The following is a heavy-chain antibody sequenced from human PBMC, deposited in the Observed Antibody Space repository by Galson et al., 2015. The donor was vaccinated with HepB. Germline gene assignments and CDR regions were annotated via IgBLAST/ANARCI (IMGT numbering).Heavy chain of an antibody. J-gene: IGHJ4*02. V-gene: IGHV3-9*01. CDR3: AKDPAATVTTGWFDY. CDR1: GFTFDDYA. D-gene: IGHD4-17*01. CDR2: ISWNSGSI. Sequence: SLRLSCAASGFTFDDYAMHWVRQAPGKGLEWVSGISWNSGSIGYADSVKGRFTISRDNAKNSLYLQMNSLRAEDTALYYCAKDPAATVTTGWFDYWGQGTLVTVSS.